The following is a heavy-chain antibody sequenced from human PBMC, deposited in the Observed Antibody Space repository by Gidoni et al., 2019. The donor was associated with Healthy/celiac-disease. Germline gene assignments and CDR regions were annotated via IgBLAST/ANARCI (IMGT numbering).Heavy chain of an antibody. D-gene: IGHD1-20*01. CDR3: ARVFYNWNDETYFDY. CDR1: GYTFTSYA. Sequence: QVQLVQSGAEVKKPGASVKVSCKASGYTFTSYAMHWVRQAPGQRLEWMGWINAGNGNTKYSQKFQGRVTITRDTSASTAYMELSSLRSEDTAVYYCARVFYNWNDETYFDYWGQGTLVTVSS. J-gene: IGHJ4*02. V-gene: IGHV1-3*01. CDR2: INAGNGNT.